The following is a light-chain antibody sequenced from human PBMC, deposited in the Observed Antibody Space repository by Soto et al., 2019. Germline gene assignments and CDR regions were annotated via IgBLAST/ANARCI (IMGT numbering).Light chain of an antibody. CDR3: QHFGSSRRT. CDR2: GAS. V-gene: IGKV3-20*01. CDR1: QSVDSSY. Sequence: VLSLSAGTLSLSPGERATLSCRASQSVDSSYLAWYHQRPGQAPRLLIYGASSRATGIPDRFSGSGSGTDFTLTISRLEPEDFAVYYCQHFGSSRRTFGQGTRVDIK. J-gene: IGKJ1*01.